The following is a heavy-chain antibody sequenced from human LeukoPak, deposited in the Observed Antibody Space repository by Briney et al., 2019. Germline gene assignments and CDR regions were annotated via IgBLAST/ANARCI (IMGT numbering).Heavy chain of an antibody. Sequence: PSETLPLTCTVSGGSISSYYWSWIRQPPGKGLEWIGYIYYSGSTNYNPSLKSRVTISVDTSKHQLSLKLSSVTAADTAVYYCARRDYDILTGYPGYFDYWGQGTLVAVSS. J-gene: IGHJ4*02. CDR1: GGSISSYY. V-gene: IGHV4-59*08. CDR2: IYYSGST. D-gene: IGHD3-9*01. CDR3: ARRDYDILTGYPGYFDY.